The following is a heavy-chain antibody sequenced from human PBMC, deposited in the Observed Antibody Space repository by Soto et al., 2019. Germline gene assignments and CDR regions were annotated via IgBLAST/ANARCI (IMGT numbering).Heavy chain of an antibody. CDR2: IKQDGSEK. D-gene: IGHD3-10*01. Sequence: EVQLVESGGGLVQPGGSLRLSCSASGFPFSHYWMTWFRQAPGKGLEWVANIKQDGSEKYYVDSMKGRFTISRDNAKNSLYLQLNSLRAEDTAVYYCARGHYYALGTYFPVNYMDVWGKGTTVTVSS. CDR3: ARGHYYALGTYFPVNYMDV. CDR1: GFPFSHYW. V-gene: IGHV3-7*01. J-gene: IGHJ6*03.